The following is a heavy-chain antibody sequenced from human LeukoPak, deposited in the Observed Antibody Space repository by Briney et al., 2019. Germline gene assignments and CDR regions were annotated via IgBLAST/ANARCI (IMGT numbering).Heavy chain of an antibody. J-gene: IGHJ6*03. CDR1: GFRFSDYT. V-gene: IGHV3-21*01. CDR2: ISSSGLYL. CDR3: ARDQRDRSGGTSANYSYYYYMDV. Sequence: GGSLRLSCAASGFRFSDYTMNWVRQPPEKGLEWVSSISSSGLYLYYADSVKGRLTISRDNAKNSLYLQMNGLRVEDTAVYYCARDQRDRSGGTSANYSYYYYMDVWGKGTTVTVSS. D-gene: IGHD2-15*01.